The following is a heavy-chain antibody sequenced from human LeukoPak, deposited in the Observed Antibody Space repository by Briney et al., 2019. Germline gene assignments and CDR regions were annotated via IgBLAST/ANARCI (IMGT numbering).Heavy chain of an antibody. CDR3: ARRPKTIAAAARGYFDY. J-gene: IGHJ4*02. CDR1: GYSFTSYW. Sequence: GESLKISCKGSGYSFTSYWIGWVRQMPGKGLEWMGIIYPGDSDTRYSPSFQGQVTISADKSISTAYLQWSSLKASDPAMYYCARRPKTIAAAARGYFDYWGQGTLVTVSS. D-gene: IGHD6-13*01. V-gene: IGHV5-51*01. CDR2: IYPGDSDT.